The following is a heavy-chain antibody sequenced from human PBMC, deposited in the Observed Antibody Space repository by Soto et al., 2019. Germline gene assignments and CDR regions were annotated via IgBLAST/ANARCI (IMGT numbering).Heavy chain of an antibody. CDR1: GFTFSSYW. V-gene: IGHV3-7*01. CDR2: IKQDGSEK. Sequence: LRLSCAASGFTFSSYWMSWVRQAPGKGLEWVANIKQDGSEKYYVDSVKGRFTISRDNAKSSLYLQMNSLRAEDTAVYYCARDRLQMAGWFDTWGQGTLVTVSS. CDR3: ARDRLQMAGWFDT. J-gene: IGHJ5*02.